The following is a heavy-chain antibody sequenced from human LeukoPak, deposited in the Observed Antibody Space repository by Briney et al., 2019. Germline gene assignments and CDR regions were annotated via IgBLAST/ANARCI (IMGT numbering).Heavy chain of an antibody. CDR2: IYTSGST. CDR1: GGSISSGSYY. J-gene: IGHJ4*02. V-gene: IGHV4-61*02. CDR3: ARDRSYCSGGSCSYYFDY. D-gene: IGHD2-15*01. Sequence: SETLSLTCTVSGGSISSGSYYWSWIRQPAGKGLEWIGRIYTSGSTNYNPSLKSRVTISVDTSKNQFSLKLSSVSAADTAVYYCARDRSYCSGGSCSYYFDYWGQGTLVTVSS.